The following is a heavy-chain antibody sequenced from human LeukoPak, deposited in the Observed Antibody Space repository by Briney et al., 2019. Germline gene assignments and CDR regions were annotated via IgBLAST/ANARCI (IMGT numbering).Heavy chain of an antibody. J-gene: IGHJ4*02. Sequence: SETLSLTCTVSGGSISSYYWSWIRQPPGKGLEWIGYIYYSGSTNYNPSLKSRVTISVDTSKNQFSLKLSSVTAADTAVYYCARDRGWGGGDPTRGGEFDYWGQGTLVTVSS. CDR2: IYYSGST. CDR1: GGSISSYY. V-gene: IGHV4-59*12. CDR3: ARDRGWGGGDPTRGGEFDY. D-gene: IGHD2-21*02.